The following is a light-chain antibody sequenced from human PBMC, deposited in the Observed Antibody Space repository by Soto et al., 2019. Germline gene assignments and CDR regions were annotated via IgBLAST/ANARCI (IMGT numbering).Light chain of an antibody. J-gene: IGLJ3*02. Sequence: QSVLTQPPSTSGTPGQRVTISCSGDSSNIAKNYVYWYQQVPGMAPKLLIYDNNHRPSGVPDRFSGSKSGTSASLAISGLQSEPEADYYCAAWDDSLNGWVFGGGTKVTVL. CDR2: DNN. V-gene: IGLV1-44*01. CDR1: SSNIAKNY. CDR3: AAWDDSLNGWV.